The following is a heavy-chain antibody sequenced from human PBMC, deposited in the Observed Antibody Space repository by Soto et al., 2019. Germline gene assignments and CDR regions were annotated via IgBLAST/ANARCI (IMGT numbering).Heavy chain of an antibody. V-gene: IGHV4-39*02. Sequence: PSETLSLTCTVSGGSISSISHSWGWIRMSPGQGLEWIENIFYNGITYYNPSLKCRVTISADTSNNHFSLNLRSVTVADTAVYSCARIVTGTQYYFDFWGQGTLVTVSS. CDR2: IFYNGIT. D-gene: IGHD1-1*01. CDR1: GGSISSISHS. J-gene: IGHJ4*02. CDR3: ARIVTGTQYYFDF.